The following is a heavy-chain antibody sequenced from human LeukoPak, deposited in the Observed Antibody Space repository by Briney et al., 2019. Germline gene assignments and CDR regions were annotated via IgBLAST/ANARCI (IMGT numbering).Heavy chain of an antibody. CDR2: IYSGGST. CDR3: ARDKKQLRYFDY. CDR1: GFTVSSNY. V-gene: IGHV3-66*01. J-gene: IGHJ4*02. D-gene: IGHD1-26*01. Sequence: GGSLRLSCAASGFTVSSNYMSWVRQAPGKGLEWVSVIYSGGSTYYADSVKGRFTISRDSSKNTLYLQMNSLRAEDTAVYYCARDKKQLRYFDYWGQGTRVTVSS.